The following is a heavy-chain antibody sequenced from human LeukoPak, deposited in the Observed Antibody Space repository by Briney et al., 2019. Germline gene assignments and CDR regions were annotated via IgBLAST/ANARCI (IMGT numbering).Heavy chain of an antibody. J-gene: IGHJ4*02. CDR3: ARVLDTAMALGFYYFDY. D-gene: IGHD5-18*01. CDR2: IYYSGST. CDR1: GGSISSYY. V-gene: IGHV4-59*01. Sequence: SETLPLTCTVSGGSISSYYWSWIRQPPGKGLEWIGYIYYSGSTNYNPSLKSRVTISVDTSKNQFSLKLSSVTAADTAVYYCARVLDTAMALGFYYFDYWGQGTLVTVSS.